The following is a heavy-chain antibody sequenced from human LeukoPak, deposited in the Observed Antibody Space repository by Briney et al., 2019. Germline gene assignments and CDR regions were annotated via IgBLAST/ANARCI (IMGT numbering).Heavy chain of an antibody. CDR1: GGTFSSYA. D-gene: IGHD5-24*01. V-gene: IGHV1-69*05. CDR3: ASGGRGGYLI. Sequence: SVKVSCKGSGGTFSSYAVSWVRQAPGQEREWMGGIIPIFGTANYAQKFQGRVTITTDESTSTAYMELSSLRSEDTAVYYCASGGRGGYLIWGQGTLVTVSS. J-gene: IGHJ4*02. CDR2: IIPIFGTA.